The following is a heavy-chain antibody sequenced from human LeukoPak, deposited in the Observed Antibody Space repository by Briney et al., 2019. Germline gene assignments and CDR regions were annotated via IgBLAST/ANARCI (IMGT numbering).Heavy chain of an antibody. D-gene: IGHD6-6*01. CDR3: AKELLFIEYSSSFDY. J-gene: IGHJ4*02. CDR2: IHNDGST. V-gene: IGHV3-53*01. CDR1: GFIFSSNY. Sequence: GGSLRLSCAASGFIFSSNYMSWVRQAPGEGLEWGSVIHNDGSTYYTDSVKGRFTISRDNSKNTLYLQMNSLRAEDTAVYYCAKELLFIEYSSSFDYWGQGTLVTVSS.